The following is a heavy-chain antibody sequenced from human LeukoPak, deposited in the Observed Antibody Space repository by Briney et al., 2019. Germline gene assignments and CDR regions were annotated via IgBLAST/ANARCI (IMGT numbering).Heavy chain of an antibody. J-gene: IGHJ4*02. D-gene: IGHD5-12*01. CDR2: IDEYGTTI. V-gene: IGHV3-74*01. Sequence: GRSLRLSCAASGFTFSSYALHWVRQAPGKGLVWVSRIDEYGTTINYADSVKGRFTISRNNAGDTLFLQMNSLRAEDTGVYYCATDLSGRQDYWGQGTLVTVSS. CDR1: GFTFSSYA. CDR3: ATDLSGRQDY.